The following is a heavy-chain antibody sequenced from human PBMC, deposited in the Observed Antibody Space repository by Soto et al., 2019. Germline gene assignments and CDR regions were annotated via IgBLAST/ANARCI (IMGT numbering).Heavy chain of an antibody. V-gene: IGHV3-15*01. CDR3: TTPHGRNAFDI. Sequence: EVQLVESGGGLVKPGGSLRLSCAASGFTFANAWMSWVRQAPGRGLEWVGCIKSKTDSGTTNYAALVKDRFNISRDDLKNTLFLQMNSLKTEDTAVYYCTTPHGRNAFDIWGQGTMVTVSS. CDR2: IKSKTDSGTT. CDR1: GFTFANAW. D-gene: IGHD2-8*01. J-gene: IGHJ3*02.